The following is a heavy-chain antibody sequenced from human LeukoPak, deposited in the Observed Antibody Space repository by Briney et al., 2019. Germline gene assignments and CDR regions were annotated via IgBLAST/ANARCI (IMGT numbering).Heavy chain of an antibody. D-gene: IGHD6-13*01. CDR3: ARSRSSTWYLFDY. J-gene: IGHJ4*02. Sequence: TSETLSLTCTVSGASISSSSYYWGWIRQPPGKGLEWIGSIYYSGRTYYNPSLKSRVTISVDTSKNQFSLKLSSVPAADTAVYYCARSRSSTWYLFDYWGQGTLVTVSS. CDR2: IYYSGRT. V-gene: IGHV4-39*01. CDR1: GASISSSSYY.